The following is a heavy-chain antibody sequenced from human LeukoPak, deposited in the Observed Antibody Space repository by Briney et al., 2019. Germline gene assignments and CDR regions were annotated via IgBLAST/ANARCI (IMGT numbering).Heavy chain of an antibody. CDR1: GFTFSSYA. V-gene: IGHV3-23*01. J-gene: IGHJ4*02. CDR2: ISGSGGST. D-gene: IGHD5-18*01. CDR3: AKLGYSYDLDY. Sequence: GGSLRLSCAASGFTFSSYAMSWVRQAPGKGLEWVSAISGSGGSTYYADSVKGRFTISRNNSKNTLDLQINSLRAEDTAVYYCAKLGYSYDLDYWGQGTLVTVSS.